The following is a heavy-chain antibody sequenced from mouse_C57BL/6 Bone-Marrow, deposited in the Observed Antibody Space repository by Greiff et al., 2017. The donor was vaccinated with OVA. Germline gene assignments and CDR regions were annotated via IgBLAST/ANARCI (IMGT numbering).Heavy chain of an antibody. D-gene: IGHD3-3*01. CDR2: ISDGGSYT. J-gene: IGHJ4*01. V-gene: IGHV5-4*01. CDR1: GFTFSSYA. Sequence: EVKLVESGGGLVKPGGSLKLSCAASGFTFSSYAMSWVRQTPEKRLEWVATISDGGSYTYYPDNVKGRFTISRDNAKNNLYLQMSHLKSEDTAMYYCAREGLEQGMDYWGQGTSVTVSS. CDR3: AREGLEQGMDY.